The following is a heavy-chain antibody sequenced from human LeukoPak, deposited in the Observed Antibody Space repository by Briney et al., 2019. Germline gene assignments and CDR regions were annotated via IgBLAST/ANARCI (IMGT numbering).Heavy chain of an antibody. Sequence: PSETLSFTCTVSGGSISSYYWSWIRQPPGKGLEWIGYIYYSGSTNYNPSLKSRVTISVDTSKNQFSLKLSSVTAADTAVYYCARDRGYNWNYGGFYFDYWGQGALITVSS. V-gene: IGHV4-59*01. D-gene: IGHD1-7*01. J-gene: IGHJ4*02. CDR1: GGSISSYY. CDR2: IYYSGST. CDR3: ARDRGYNWNYGGFYFDY.